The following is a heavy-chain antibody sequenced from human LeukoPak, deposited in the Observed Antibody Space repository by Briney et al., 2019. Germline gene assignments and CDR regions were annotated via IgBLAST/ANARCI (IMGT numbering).Heavy chain of an antibody. CDR1: GGSFSGYF. V-gene: IGHV4-34*01. J-gene: IGHJ4*02. CDR3: ARRARYSSGWSDY. CDR2: INHSGST. D-gene: IGHD6-19*01. Sequence: SETLSLTCAVYGGSFSGYFWSWIRQPPGKGLEWIGEINHSGSTNYNPSLKSRVTISVDTSKNQFSLKLSSVTAADTAVYYCARRARYSSGWSDYWGQGTLVTVSS.